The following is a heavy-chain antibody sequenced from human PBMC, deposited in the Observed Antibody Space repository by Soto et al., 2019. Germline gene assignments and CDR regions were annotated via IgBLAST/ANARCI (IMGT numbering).Heavy chain of an antibody. CDR2: IDGSGTTK. D-gene: IGHD3-10*01. CDR1: GFTFNDFE. V-gene: IGHV3-48*03. Sequence: EVQLLESGGGLVQPGGSLRLSCGVSGFTFNDFEMYWVRQAPGKGLEWLAYIDGSGTTKKYADSVRGRFTISRDNPNNSLFLQMSSLSAADTAIYYCARGFGRFNYWGQGILVSVSS. J-gene: IGHJ4*02. CDR3: ARGFGRFNY.